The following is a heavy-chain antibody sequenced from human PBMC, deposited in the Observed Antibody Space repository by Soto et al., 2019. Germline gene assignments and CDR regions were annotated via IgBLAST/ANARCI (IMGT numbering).Heavy chain of an antibody. D-gene: IGHD3-16*02. Sequence: EVQLVESGGGLVQPGRSLRLSCAASGFTFDDYAMHWVRQAPGKGLEWVSGISWNSGSIGYADSVKGRFTISRDNAKNSLYLQMNSLRAEDTALYYCLPLRLGELSIDPVVSDWGQGTLVTVSS. CDR1: GFTFDDYA. CDR2: ISWNSGSI. V-gene: IGHV3-9*01. CDR3: LPLRLGELSIDPVVSD. J-gene: IGHJ4*02.